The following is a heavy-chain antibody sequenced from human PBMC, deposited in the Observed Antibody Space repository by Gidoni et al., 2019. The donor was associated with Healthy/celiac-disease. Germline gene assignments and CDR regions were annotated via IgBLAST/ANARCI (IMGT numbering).Heavy chain of an antibody. CDR3: ARHHGYSYGQYYFDY. Sequence: EVQLVQSGAEVKQPGESLTISCKGSGYSFTSYWIGWVRQMPGKGLEWMGIIYPGDSDTRYSPSFQGQVTISADKSISTAYLQWSSLKASDTAMYYCARHHGYSYGQYYFDYWGQGTLVTVSS. V-gene: IGHV5-51*01. CDR2: IYPGDSDT. CDR1: GYSFTSYW. J-gene: IGHJ4*02. D-gene: IGHD5-18*01.